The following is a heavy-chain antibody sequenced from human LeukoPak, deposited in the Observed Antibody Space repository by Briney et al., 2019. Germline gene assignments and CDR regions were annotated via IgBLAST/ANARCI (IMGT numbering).Heavy chain of an antibody. Sequence: GGSLRLSCAASGFTFSSYSMNWVRQAPGKGLEWISYITTSGGAKNYADSVKGRFTISRDNAENSLYLQMNSLRAEDTAVYYCARAGYYDFWIGYYPFSMDVWGQGTTVTVSS. CDR2: ITTSGGAK. CDR3: ARAGYYDFWIGYYPFSMDV. J-gene: IGHJ6*02. V-gene: IGHV3-48*01. D-gene: IGHD3-3*01. CDR1: GFTFSSYS.